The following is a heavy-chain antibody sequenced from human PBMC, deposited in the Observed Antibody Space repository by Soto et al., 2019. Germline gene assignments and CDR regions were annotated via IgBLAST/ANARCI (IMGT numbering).Heavy chain of an antibody. CDR3: ARVEPEVGATTGPLDY. D-gene: IGHD1-26*01. CDR2: IIPIFGTA. V-gene: IGHV1-69*13. Sequence: SVKVSCKASGGTFSSYAISWVRQAPGQGLEWMGGIIPIFGTANYAQKFQGRVTITADESTSTAYMELSSLRSEDTAVYYCARVEPEVGATTGPLDYWGQGTLVTVSS. CDR1: GGTFSSYA. J-gene: IGHJ4*02.